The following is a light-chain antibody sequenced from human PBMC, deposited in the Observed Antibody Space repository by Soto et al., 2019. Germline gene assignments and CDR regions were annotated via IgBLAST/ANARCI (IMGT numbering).Light chain of an antibody. CDR3: LQYHYWPRT. Sequence: EIVLTQSPSTLSLSPVETVTLSCMASQRVSSIYLAWYQQKPGRAPRLLIFGTSSRATGIPDRFSGSGSGTDFTLTISSLQSEDLGVYYCLQYHYWPRTFGQGTRLEI. CDR1: QRVSSIY. J-gene: IGKJ5*01. CDR2: GTS. V-gene: IGKV3-20*01.